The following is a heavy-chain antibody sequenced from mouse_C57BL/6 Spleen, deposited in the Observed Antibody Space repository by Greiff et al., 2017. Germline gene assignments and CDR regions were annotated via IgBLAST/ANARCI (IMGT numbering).Heavy chain of an antibody. Sequence: QVQLQQPGAELVRPGSSVKLSCKASGYTFTSYWMHWVKQRPIQGLEWIGNIDPSDSETHYNQKFKDKATLTVDKSSSTAYMQLSSLTSEDSAVYYCAIYYGSSYGYFDVWGTGTTVTVSS. J-gene: IGHJ1*03. CDR3: AIYYGSSYGYFDV. CDR1: GYTFTSYW. V-gene: IGHV1-52*01. CDR2: IDPSDSET. D-gene: IGHD1-1*01.